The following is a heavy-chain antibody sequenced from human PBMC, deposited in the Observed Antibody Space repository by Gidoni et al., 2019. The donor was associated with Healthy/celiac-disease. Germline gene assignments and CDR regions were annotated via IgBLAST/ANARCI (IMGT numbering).Heavy chain of an antibody. J-gene: IGHJ4*02. Sequence: QVQLVQSGAEVKKPGSSVKVSCKASGGTFSSYAISWVRQATGLGLEWMGGIIPIFGTANYAQKFQGRVTITADESTSTAYMELSSLRSEDTAVYYCARAGDCSGGSCFDYWGQGTLVTVSS. CDR2: IIPIFGTA. D-gene: IGHD2-15*01. CDR1: GGTFSSYA. CDR3: ARAGDCSGGSCFDY. V-gene: IGHV1-69*01.